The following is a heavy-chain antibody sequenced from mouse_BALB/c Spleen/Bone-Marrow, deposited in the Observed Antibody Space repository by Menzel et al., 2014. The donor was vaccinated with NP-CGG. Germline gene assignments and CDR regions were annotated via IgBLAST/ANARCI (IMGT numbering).Heavy chain of an antibody. CDR1: GYTFTSYD. CDR2: IYPGDGST. Sequence: QVQLQQPGPELVKPGVLVKISCKASGYTFTSYDINWVKQRPGQGLEWIGWIYPGDGSTKYNEKFKGRATLTADKSSSTAYMQLSSLTSENSAVYFCARSGDSSGYGFAYWGQGTLVTVSA. J-gene: IGHJ3*01. V-gene: IGHV1S56*01. D-gene: IGHD3-2*01. CDR3: ARSGDSSGYGFAY.